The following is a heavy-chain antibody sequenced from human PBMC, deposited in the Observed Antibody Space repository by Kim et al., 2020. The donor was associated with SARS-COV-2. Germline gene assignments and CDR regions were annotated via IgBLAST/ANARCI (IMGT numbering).Heavy chain of an antibody. Sequence: GGSLRLSCAASGFTFSSYSMNWVRQAPGKGLEWVSSISSSSSYIYYADSVKGRFTISRDNAKNSLYLQMNSLRAEDTAVYYCARDLEYYDSSGYTFDYWGQGTLVTVSS. D-gene: IGHD3-22*01. CDR1: GFTFSSYS. CDR3: ARDLEYYDSSGYTFDY. CDR2: ISSSSSYI. V-gene: IGHV3-21*01. J-gene: IGHJ4*02.